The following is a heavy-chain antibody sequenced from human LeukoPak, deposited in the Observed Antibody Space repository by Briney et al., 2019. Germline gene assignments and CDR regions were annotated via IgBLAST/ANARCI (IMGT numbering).Heavy chain of an antibody. Sequence: AGGSLRLSCAASGFTFSSYAMSWVRQAPGKGLEWVSAISGSGGSTYYADSVKGRITISRDNSKNTLYLQMNSLRAEDTAVYYCAKDLHYDFWSGLPTYWGQGTLVTVSS. CDR1: GFTFSSYA. V-gene: IGHV3-23*01. CDR3: AKDLHYDFWSGLPTY. J-gene: IGHJ4*02. D-gene: IGHD3-3*01. CDR2: ISGSGGST.